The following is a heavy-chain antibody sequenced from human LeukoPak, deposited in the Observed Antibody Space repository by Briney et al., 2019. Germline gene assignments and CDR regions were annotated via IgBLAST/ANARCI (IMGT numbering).Heavy chain of an antibody. CDR3: ARFSEVYYYVDV. Sequence: PGGSLRLSCAASGFTFDTYNFNWVRQAPGKGLERVALIRSYSSYIHYGDSVKGRFTISRDDAEKSVFLQMNNLRVEDTAVYFCARFSEVYYYVDVWGTGTTVTVSS. V-gene: IGHV3-21*01. CDR2: IRSYSSYI. D-gene: IGHD2/OR15-2a*01. J-gene: IGHJ6*03. CDR1: GFTFDTYN.